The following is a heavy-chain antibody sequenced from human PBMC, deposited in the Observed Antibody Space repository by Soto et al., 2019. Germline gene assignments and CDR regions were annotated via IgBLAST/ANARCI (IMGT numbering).Heavy chain of an antibody. Sequence: QVQLVQSGAEVKKPGSSVKVSCKASGGTFSSYAISWVRQAPGQGLEWMGGIIPIFGTANYAQKFQGRVTINADESTRKAYMELSSLRSEDTAVYYCARGGLGFGDQYGMDVWGQGTTVTVSS. CDR2: IIPIFGTA. D-gene: IGHD3-10*01. V-gene: IGHV1-69*01. J-gene: IGHJ6*02. CDR3: ARGGLGFGDQYGMDV. CDR1: GGTFSSYA.